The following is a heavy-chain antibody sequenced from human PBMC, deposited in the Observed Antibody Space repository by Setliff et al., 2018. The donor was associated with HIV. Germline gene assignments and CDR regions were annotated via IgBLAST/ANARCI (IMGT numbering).Heavy chain of an antibody. V-gene: IGHV4-34*01. Sequence: PSETLSLTCAVSGGSFSVYYWSWIRQPPGKGLEWIGEINHSGSTNYNPSLKSRITISVDTSKDQFSLKLSSVTAADTAVYCCARGARLLTAYIDRWDYYYMRVWGKGTTVTVSS. CDR1: GGSFSVYY. CDR3: ARGARLLTAYIDRWDYYYMRV. J-gene: IGHJ6*03. CDR2: INHSGST. D-gene: IGHD3-9*01.